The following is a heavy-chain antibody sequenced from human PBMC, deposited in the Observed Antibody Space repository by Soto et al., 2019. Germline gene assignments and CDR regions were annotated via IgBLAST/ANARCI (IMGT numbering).Heavy chain of an antibody. J-gene: IGHJ4*02. CDR3: ARGVAPYYFDY. CDR2: INAGNGNT. D-gene: IGHD2-15*01. CDR1: GITFTSYA. Sequence: GASVKVSCEASGITFTSYAMHCVRQAPGQRLEWMGWINAGNGNTKYSQKFQGRVTITRDTSASTAYMELSSLRSEDTAVYYCARGVAPYYFDYWGQGTLVTVSS. V-gene: IGHV1-3*01.